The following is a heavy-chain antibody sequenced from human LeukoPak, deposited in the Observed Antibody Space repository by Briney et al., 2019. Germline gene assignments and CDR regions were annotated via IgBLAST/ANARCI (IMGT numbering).Heavy chain of an antibody. CDR2: INPNSGGT. D-gene: IGHD3-22*01. CDR1: GYTFTGYY. V-gene: IGHV1-2*02. J-gene: IGHJ6*03. CDR3: ARVVDYYDSSGDRPTYYYYMDV. Sequence: ASVKVSCKASGYTFTGYYMHWVRQAAGQGLEWMGWINPNSGGTNYAQKFQGRVTITRETSISTAYMEMSRLRSDDTAVYYCARVVDYYDSSGDRPTYYYYMDVWGKGTTVTVSS.